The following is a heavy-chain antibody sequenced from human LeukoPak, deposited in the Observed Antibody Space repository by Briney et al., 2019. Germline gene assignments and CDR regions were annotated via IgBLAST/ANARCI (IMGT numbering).Heavy chain of an antibody. D-gene: IGHD3-9*01. J-gene: IGHJ4*02. V-gene: IGHV3-23*01. Sequence: GGSLRLSCGASGFPFSRRAMSWVRQAPGKGLEWVSAIRGSGGTTYYADSVKGRFTISRDNSKDTLYLQMNSLRAEDTAVYYCAKGLFDWLSDSDYWGQGTLVTVSS. CDR2: IRGSGGTT. CDR1: GFPFSRRA. CDR3: AKGLFDWLSDSDY.